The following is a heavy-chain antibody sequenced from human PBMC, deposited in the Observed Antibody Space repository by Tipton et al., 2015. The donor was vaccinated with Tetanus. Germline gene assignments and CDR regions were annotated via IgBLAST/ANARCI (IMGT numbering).Heavy chain of an antibody. CDR2: ISSSGHIK. CDR3: AKDHGPEITSVAATRYYYYGMDV. J-gene: IGHJ6*02. CDR1: GFTFSNYY. D-gene: IGHD2-15*01. Sequence: SLRLSCAASGFTFSNYYMSWIRQAPGKGLEWVSRISSSGHIKYDADSLKGRFTISRDNAKNTLYLQMNSLRAEDTAVYYCAKDHGPEITSVAATRYYYYGMDVWGQGTTVTVSS. V-gene: IGHV3-11*01.